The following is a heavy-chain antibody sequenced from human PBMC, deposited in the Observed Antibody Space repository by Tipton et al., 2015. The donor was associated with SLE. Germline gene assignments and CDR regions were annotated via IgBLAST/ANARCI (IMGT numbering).Heavy chain of an antibody. J-gene: IGHJ4*02. Sequence: QSGAEVKKPGSSVKVSCKASGGTFNNYAISWVRQAPGQGLEWMGGILPMYAKVDYAQNFQGRVTITADKFTSTVYMHMSSLRSEDTAIYYCARDKRAGYSSGTSYFALWGQGTLVTVSS. D-gene: IGHD1-26*01. CDR1: GGTFNNYA. V-gene: IGHV1-69*06. CDR3: ARDKRAGYSSGTSYFAL. CDR2: ILPMYAKV.